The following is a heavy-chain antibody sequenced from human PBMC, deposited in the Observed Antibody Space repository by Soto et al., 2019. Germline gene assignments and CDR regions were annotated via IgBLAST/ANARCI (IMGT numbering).Heavy chain of an antibody. Sequence: SLTCTVSGGSISSGGYYWSWIRQHPGKGLEWIGYIFYSGTTYYNPSLKSRVTMSVDTSKNQFSLKLTSVTAADTAVYYCARRVIQGPIEYWGQGTLVTVSS. D-gene: IGHD2-21*01. V-gene: IGHV4-31*03. CDR2: IFYSGTT. CDR3: ARRVIQGPIEY. CDR1: GGSISSGGYY. J-gene: IGHJ4*02.